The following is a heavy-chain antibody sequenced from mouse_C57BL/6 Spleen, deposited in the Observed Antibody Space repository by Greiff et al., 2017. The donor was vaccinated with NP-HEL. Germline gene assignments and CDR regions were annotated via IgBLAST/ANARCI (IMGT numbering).Heavy chain of an antibody. CDR3: ARSDGNSYYYAMDY. V-gene: IGHV1-82*01. CDR2: IYPGDGDT. D-gene: IGHD2-1*01. J-gene: IGHJ4*01. CDR1: GYAFSSSW. Sequence: VQLQQSGPELVKPGASVKISCKASGYAFSSSWMNWVKQRPGKGLEWIGRIYPGDGDTNYNGKFKGKATLTADKSSSTAYMQLSSLTSEDSAVYFCARSDGNSYYYAMDYWGQGTSVTVSS.